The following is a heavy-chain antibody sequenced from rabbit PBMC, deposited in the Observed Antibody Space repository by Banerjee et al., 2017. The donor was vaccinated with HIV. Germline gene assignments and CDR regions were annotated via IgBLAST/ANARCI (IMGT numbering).Heavy chain of an antibody. Sequence: QQQLEESGGGLVKPGGTLTLTCKASGIDFSSYYHMCWVRQAPGKGLELIACIYTSGYTWYASWAKGRFTISKSTSLNTVDLKMTSLTAADTATYFCARDLAGAIGWNFGLWGQGTLVTVS. J-gene: IGHJ4*01. CDR3: ARDLAGAIGWNFGL. V-gene: IGHV1S43*01. CDR2: IYTSGYT. D-gene: IGHD4-1*01. CDR1: GIDFSSYYH.